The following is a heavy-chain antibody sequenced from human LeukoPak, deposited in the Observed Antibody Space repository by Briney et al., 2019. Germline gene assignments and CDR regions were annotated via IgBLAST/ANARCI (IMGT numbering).Heavy chain of an antibody. CDR3: AGRRGSYSIDY. J-gene: IGHJ4*02. CDR1: GGSISSYY. V-gene: IGHV4-39*01. CDR2: IYYSGST. Sequence: SETLSLTCTVSGGSISSYYWGWIRQPPGKGLEWIGSIYYSGSTYYNPSLKSRVTISVDTSKNQFSLKLSSVTAADTAVYYCAGRRGSYSIDYWGQGTLVTVSS. D-gene: IGHD1-26*01.